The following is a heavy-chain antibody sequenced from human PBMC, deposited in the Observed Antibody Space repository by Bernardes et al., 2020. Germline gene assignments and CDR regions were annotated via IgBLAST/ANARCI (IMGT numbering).Heavy chain of an antibody. CDR2: IKSKTDGGTT. J-gene: IGHJ6*02. D-gene: IGHD3-16*01. Sequence: GGSLRLSCAASGFTFSNAWMSWVRQAPGKGLEWVGRIKSKTDGGTTDYAAPVKGRFTISRDDSKNTLYLQMNSLKTEDTAVYYCTTSYVLTYGMDVWGQGTTVTVSS. V-gene: IGHV3-15*01. CDR1: GFTFSNAW. CDR3: TTSYVLTYGMDV.